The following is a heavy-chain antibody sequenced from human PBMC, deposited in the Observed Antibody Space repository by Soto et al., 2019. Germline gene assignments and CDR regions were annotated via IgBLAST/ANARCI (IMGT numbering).Heavy chain of an antibody. CDR3: AKDASSGITSFDS. CDR1: GFTFSSYA. J-gene: IGHJ2*01. CDR2: VSGSAGST. D-gene: IGHD3-3*01. V-gene: IGHV3-23*01. Sequence: EVQLLESGGGLVQPGGSLRLSCAASGFTFSSYAMGWVRQAPGKGLEWVSVVSGSAGSTYYADSVKGRFTISRDNSKNTLYLQMNSLRAEDTAVYYCAKDASSGITSFDSWGRGTVVTVSS.